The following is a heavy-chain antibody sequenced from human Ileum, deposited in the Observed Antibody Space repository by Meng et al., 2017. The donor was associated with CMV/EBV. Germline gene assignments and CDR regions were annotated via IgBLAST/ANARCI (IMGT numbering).Heavy chain of an antibody. CDR2: ISYDGSNK. CDR1: GFTFSSYA. V-gene: IGHV3-30*04. CDR3: ARDFGDFWSVNYCYYGMDV. D-gene: IGHD3-3*01. J-gene: IGHJ6*02. Sequence: GESLKISCAASGFTFSSYAMHWVRQAPGKGLEWVAVISYDGSNKYYADSVKGQFTITRENSKNTLYLQMNSLRAENAAVYYCARDFGDFWSVNYCYYGMDVWGQGTTVTVSS.